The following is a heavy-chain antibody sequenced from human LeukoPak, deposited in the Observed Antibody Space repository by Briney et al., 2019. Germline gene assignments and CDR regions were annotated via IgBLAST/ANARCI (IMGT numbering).Heavy chain of an antibody. D-gene: IGHD3-16*01. Sequence: ASVKVSCKAFGYTFTRYYMHWVRQAPGQGPEWMGVISPSGGSTTYAQKFQGRVTLTRDTSTRTLYMELSSLRSEDTAVYYCARVYSEYVWGNSPFDYWGQGTLVTVSS. J-gene: IGHJ4*02. V-gene: IGHV1-46*01. CDR1: GYTFTRYY. CDR2: ISPSGGST. CDR3: ARVYSEYVWGNSPFDY.